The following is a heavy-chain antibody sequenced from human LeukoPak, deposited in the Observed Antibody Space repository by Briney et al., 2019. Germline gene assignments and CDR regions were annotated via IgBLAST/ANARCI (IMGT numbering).Heavy chain of an antibody. CDR1: GYTFTSYA. J-gene: IGHJ4*02. D-gene: IGHD4-17*01. CDR2: INTNTGNP. CDR3: ASLTVTTSFLAPEI. V-gene: IGHV7-4-1*01. Sequence: ASVKVSCKASGYTFTSYAMNWVRQAPGQGLEWMGWINTNTGNPTYAQGFTGRFVFSLDTSVSTAYLQIRSLKAEDTAVYYCASLTVTTSFLAPEIWGQGTLVTVSS.